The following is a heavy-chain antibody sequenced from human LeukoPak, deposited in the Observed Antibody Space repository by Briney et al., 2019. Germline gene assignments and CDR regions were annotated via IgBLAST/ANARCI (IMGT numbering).Heavy chain of an antibody. CDR2: IIPILGIA. V-gene: IGHV1-69*04. CDR3: AGETRGYYYYYGMDV. D-gene: IGHD3-10*01. J-gene: IGHJ6*02. CDR1: GGTFSSYA. Sequence: GASVKVSCKASGGTFSSYAISWVRQAPGQGLEWMGRIIPILGIANYAQKFQGRVTITADKSTSTAYMELSSLRSEDTAVYYCAGETRGYYYYYGMDVWGQGTTVTVSS.